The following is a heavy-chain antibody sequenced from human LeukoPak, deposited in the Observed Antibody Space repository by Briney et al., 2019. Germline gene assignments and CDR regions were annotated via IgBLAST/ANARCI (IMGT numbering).Heavy chain of an antibody. Sequence: GGSLRLSCAASGFTFSNYSMSWVRQAPGKGLEWVSFISYSSSSIYYADSVKGRFTISRDNAKNSLYLQMNSLRAEDTAVYYCARDSSYYDILTGYFHQPSRQDYWGQGTLVTVSS. J-gene: IGHJ4*02. D-gene: IGHD3-9*01. V-gene: IGHV3-48*01. CDR1: GFTFSNYS. CDR2: ISYSSSSI. CDR3: ARDSSYYDILTGYFHQPSRQDY.